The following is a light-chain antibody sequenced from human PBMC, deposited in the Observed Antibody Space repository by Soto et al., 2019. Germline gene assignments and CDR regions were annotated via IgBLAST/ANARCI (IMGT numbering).Light chain of an antibody. Sequence: QSVLTQPASVSGSPGQSITISCTGTSSDVGGFNYVSWYQQHPGKAPKLMIYDVTNRTSGVSYRFSGSKSGNTASLTIPGLQAEDEADYYCNSYTSSSTYVFGTGTKLTLL. V-gene: IGLV2-14*03. CDR3: NSYTSSSTYV. J-gene: IGLJ1*01. CDR1: SSDVGGFNY. CDR2: DVT.